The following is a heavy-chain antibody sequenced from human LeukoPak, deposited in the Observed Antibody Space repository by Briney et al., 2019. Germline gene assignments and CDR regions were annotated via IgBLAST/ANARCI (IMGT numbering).Heavy chain of an antibody. CDR2: IYSGGST. CDR1: GFTVSSNY. D-gene: IGHD3-22*01. Sequence: GGSLRLSCAASGFTVSSNYMSWVRQAPGKGLEWVSVIYSGGSTYYADSVKGRFTISRDNAKNSLYLQMNSLRAEDTAVYYCASLRSYYDSSGYYYVDYWGQGTLVTVSS. V-gene: IGHV3-66*01. J-gene: IGHJ4*02. CDR3: ASLRSYYDSSGYYYVDY.